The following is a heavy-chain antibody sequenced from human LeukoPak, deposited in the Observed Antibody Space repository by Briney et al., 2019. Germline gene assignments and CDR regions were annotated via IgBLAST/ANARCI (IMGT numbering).Heavy chain of an antibody. CDR2: IYTSGGT. V-gene: IGHV4-4*09. CDR1: GGSISSYY. Sequence: SETLSLTCIVSGGSISSYYWSWIRQPPGKGLEWIGYIYTSGGTNYNPSLKSRVTISVDTSKNQFSLKLSSVTAADTAVYYCARHDTAMVTEVAAAGIGSFDYWGQGTLVTVSS. D-gene: IGHD5-18*01. J-gene: IGHJ4*02. CDR3: ARHDTAMVTEVAAAGIGSFDY.